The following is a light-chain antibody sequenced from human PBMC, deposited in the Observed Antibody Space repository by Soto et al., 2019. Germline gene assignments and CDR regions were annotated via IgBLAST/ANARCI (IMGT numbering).Light chain of an antibody. Sequence: QSVLTQPASVSGSPGQSITISCTGTSSDVGGYNYVSWYQQHPGKAPKLMIYDVSNRPSGVSNRFSGSNSGNTASLTISGLQAEDEADYYCSSYTSSSTLVVFGVGTQLTVL. V-gene: IGLV2-14*01. J-gene: IGLJ2*01. CDR3: SSYTSSSTLVV. CDR2: DVS. CDR1: SSDVGGYNY.